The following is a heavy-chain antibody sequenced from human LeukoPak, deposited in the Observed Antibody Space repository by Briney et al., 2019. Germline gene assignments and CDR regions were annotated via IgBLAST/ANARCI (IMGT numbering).Heavy chain of an antibody. CDR3: AAAGHSSGRQGY. J-gene: IGHJ4*02. CDR2: ISSSSSYI. D-gene: IGHD3-22*01. V-gene: IGHV3-21*01. Sequence: GGSLRLSCAASGFTLSSYSMNWVRQAPGKGLEWVSSISSSSSYIYYADSVKGRFTISRDNAKNSLYLQMSSLRAEDTAVYYCAAAGHSSGRQGYWGQGTLVTVSS. CDR1: GFTLSSYS.